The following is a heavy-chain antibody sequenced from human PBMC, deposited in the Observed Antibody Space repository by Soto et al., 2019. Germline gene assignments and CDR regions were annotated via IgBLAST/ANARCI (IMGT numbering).Heavy chain of an antibody. V-gene: IGHV3-33*01. D-gene: IGHD2-15*01. CDR1: GFTFSSYG. CDR3: ARDQGYFDY. Sequence: QVQVVESGGGMVQPGGSLRLSCAPSGFTFSSYGMHWVRQAPGKGLEWVAVIWLDGSKKYYADSVKGRFTISRDNSKNTLYLQIYSLREEDTAVYYCARDQGYFDYWGQGTLVTVSS. J-gene: IGHJ4*02. CDR2: IWLDGSKK.